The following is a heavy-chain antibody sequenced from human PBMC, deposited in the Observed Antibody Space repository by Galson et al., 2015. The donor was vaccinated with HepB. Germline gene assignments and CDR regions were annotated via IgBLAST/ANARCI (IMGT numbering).Heavy chain of an antibody. CDR1: GYTFTSYY. CDR2: INPSGGST. J-gene: IGHJ3*02. D-gene: IGHD3-9*01. CDR3: ARASPLRYFVWLLYQKPSDAFDI. V-gene: IGHV1-46*01. Sequence: SVKVSCKASGYTFTSYYMHWVRQAPGQGLEWMGIINPSGGSTSYAQKFQGRVTMTRDTSTSTVYMELSSLRSEDTAVYYCARASPLRYFVWLLYQKPSDAFDIWGQGTMVTVSS.